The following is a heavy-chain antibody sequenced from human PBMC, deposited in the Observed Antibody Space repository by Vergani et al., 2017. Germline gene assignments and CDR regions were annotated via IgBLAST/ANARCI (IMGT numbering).Heavy chain of an antibody. J-gene: IGHJ4*02. V-gene: IGHV3-23*01. CDR2: SKNTGDST. CDR1: GFTFSGHA. CDR3: GRGSDNYN. Sequence: EVQLLQSEGAVVQPGGSLRLSCVASGFTFSGHAMSWVRQGHGQGLEWVSSSKNTGDSTHYADSVKGRFTISRDNSKNTLYLQMNSLRVEDTAVYYCGRGSDNYNWCQGTLVTVSS. D-gene: IGHD5-24*01.